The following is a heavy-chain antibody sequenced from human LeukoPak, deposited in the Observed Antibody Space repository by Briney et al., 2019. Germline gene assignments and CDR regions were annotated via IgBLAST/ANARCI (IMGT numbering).Heavy chain of an antibody. J-gene: IGHJ4*02. CDR1: GYTFTSYY. CDR2: INPSGGST. V-gene: IGHV1-46*01. CDR3: EKKSRKLLWSGVLSYRPHYFNY. Sequence: ASVKVSCKASGYTFTSYYMHWVRQAPGQGLEWMGIINPSGGSTSYAQKFQGRVTMTRDMSTSTVYMELSSLRSEDTAVYYCEKKSRKLLWSGVLSYRPHYFNYGAQGPLVTVSS. D-gene: IGHD3-10*02.